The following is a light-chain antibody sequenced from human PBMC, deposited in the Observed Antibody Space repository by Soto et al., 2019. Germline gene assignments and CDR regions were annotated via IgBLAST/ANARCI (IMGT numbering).Light chain of an antibody. CDR3: QQFGRSPPSLT. V-gene: IGKV3-20*01. CDR2: CAS. Sequence: ETVLTQSPGALSLSPGERATLSCRATQSVSSNYLAWYQQKPGQAPRLLMYCASTRATGIPDRFSVSGSGTDFTLTIRRLYAEDFAVYYCQQFGRSPPSLTFGQVTKVEIK. J-gene: IGKJ1*01. CDR1: QSVSSNY.